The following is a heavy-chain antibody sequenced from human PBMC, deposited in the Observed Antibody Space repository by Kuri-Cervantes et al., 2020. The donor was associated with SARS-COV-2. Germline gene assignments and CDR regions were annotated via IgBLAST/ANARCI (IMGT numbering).Heavy chain of an antibody. V-gene: IGHV3-30*18. CDR1: GFTFSSYG. CDR3: AKEYSSSSDLDY. Sequence: GESLKISCAASGFTFSSYGMHWVRQAPGKGLEWVAVISYDGSNKYYADSVKGRFTISRDNPKNTLYLQMNSLRAEDTAVYYCAKEYSSSSDLDYWGQGTLVTVSS. CDR2: ISYDGSNK. J-gene: IGHJ4*02. D-gene: IGHD6-6*01.